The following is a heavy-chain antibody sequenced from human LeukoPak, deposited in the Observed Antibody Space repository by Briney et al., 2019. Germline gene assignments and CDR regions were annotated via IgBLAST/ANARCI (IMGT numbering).Heavy chain of an antibody. Sequence: ASVKVSCKASGYTFTSYAMNWVRQAPRQGLEWMGWINTNTGNPTYAQGFTGRFVFSLDTSVSTAYLQISSLKAEDTAVYYCARDLSPLYSSAYYYYGMDVWGQGTTVTVSS. CDR1: GYTFTSYA. D-gene: IGHD2-21*01. V-gene: IGHV7-4-1*02. CDR2: INTNTGNP. CDR3: ARDLSPLYSSAYYYYGMDV. J-gene: IGHJ6*02.